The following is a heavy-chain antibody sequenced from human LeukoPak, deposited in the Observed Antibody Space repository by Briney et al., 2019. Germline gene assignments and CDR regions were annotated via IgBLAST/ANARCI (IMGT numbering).Heavy chain of an antibody. D-gene: IGHD2-2*01. CDR2: INPNSGFT. J-gene: IGHJ4*02. Sequence: GASVKLSFKASWYPFTGHYFHLGRPAPGQGIELMGWINPNSGFTNYAQKFQGRVTMTRDTSISTAYMELSRLRSDGTAVYYCARLADCSSSSCRSFDYWGQGTLVTVSS. V-gene: IGHV1-2*02. CDR3: ARLADCSSSSCRSFDY. CDR1: WYPFTGHY.